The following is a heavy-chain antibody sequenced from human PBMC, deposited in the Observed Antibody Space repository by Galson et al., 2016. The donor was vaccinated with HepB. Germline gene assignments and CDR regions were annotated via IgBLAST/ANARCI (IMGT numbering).Heavy chain of an antibody. D-gene: IGHD3-10*01. CDR3: TKGGRNHPTAYGFGYYSPQVDY. V-gene: IGHV3-43*01. CDR1: GFTFDDYN. J-gene: IGHJ4*02. CDR2: ITWDGGST. Sequence: SLRLSCAASGFTFDDYNMHWVRQAPGKGLEWVSLITWDGGSTYYADSVKGRFTISRDDRKTSLYLQMNRLRTEETALYYCTKGGRNHPTAYGFGYYSPQVDYWGQGTLVTVSS.